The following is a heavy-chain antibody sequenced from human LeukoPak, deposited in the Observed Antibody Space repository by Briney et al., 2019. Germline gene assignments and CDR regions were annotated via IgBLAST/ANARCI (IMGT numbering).Heavy chain of an antibody. CDR1: GYSFTSYW. Sequence: GESLKISCKGSGYSFTSYWIGWVRQMPGKGLEWMGIIYPGDSDTRYSPSVQGQVTISADKSISTAYLQWSSLKASDTAMYYCARSRVLGYCSSSSCYGRGFDPWGQGTLVTVSS. CDR3: ARSRVLGYCSSSSCYGRGFDP. D-gene: IGHD2-2*01. V-gene: IGHV5-51*01. CDR2: IYPGDSDT. J-gene: IGHJ5*02.